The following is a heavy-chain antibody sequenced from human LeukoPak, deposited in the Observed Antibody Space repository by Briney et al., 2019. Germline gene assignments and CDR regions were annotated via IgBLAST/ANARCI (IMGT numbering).Heavy chain of an antibody. J-gene: IGHJ4*02. CDR3: ARGKYSSGWYVDY. V-gene: IGHV4-30-2*01. D-gene: IGHD6-19*01. CDR2: IYHSGST. Sequence: SQTLSLTCAVSGGSISSGGYSWSWIRQPPGKGLEWIGYIYHSGSTYYNPSLKSRVTISVDRSKNQFSLKLSSVTAADTAVYYCARGKYSSGWYVDYWGQGTLVTVSS. CDR1: GGSISSGGYS.